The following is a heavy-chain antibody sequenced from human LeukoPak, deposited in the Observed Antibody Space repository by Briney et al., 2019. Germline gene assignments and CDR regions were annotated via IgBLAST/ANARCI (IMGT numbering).Heavy chain of an antibody. V-gene: IGHV1-2*06. CDR2: INPNSGGT. J-gene: IGHJ2*01. CDR3: AREESSSWYLFGYFDL. Sequence: ASVKVSCRASGGTFSSYAISWVRQAPGQGLEWMGRINPNSGGTNYAQKFQGRVTMTRDTSISTAYMELSRMRSDDTAVYYCAREESSSWYLFGYFDLWGRGTLVTVSS. D-gene: IGHD6-13*01. CDR1: GGTFSSYA.